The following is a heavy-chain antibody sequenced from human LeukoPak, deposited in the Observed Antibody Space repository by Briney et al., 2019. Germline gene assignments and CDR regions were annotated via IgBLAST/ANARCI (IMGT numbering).Heavy chain of an antibody. Sequence: SETLSLTCAVYGGSFSGYYWSWIRQPPGKGLEWIGEINHSGSTNYNPSLKSRVTISVDTSKNQFSLKLSSVTAADTAVHYRAASLRYFDYWGQGTLVTVSS. J-gene: IGHJ4*02. CDR2: INHSGST. D-gene: IGHD3-9*01. CDR3: AASLRYFDY. CDR1: GGSFSGYY. V-gene: IGHV4-34*01.